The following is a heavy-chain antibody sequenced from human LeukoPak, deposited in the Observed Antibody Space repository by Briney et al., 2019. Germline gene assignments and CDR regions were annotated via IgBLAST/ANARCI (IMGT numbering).Heavy chain of an antibody. CDR2: IYPGDLDT. V-gene: IGHV5-51*01. J-gene: IGHJ4*02. D-gene: IGHD3-10*01. Sequence: GESLQISCEGSGYTFSSYWIAWVRQMPGKGLEYMGIIYPGDLDTRYSPSFQGQVTISVDKSISTAYLQWNSLKASDTAIYYCARHSRALSYLYDSGSRTIYGFDYWGQGTLVTVSS. CDR3: ARHSRALSYLYDSGSRTIYGFDY. CDR1: GYTFSSYW.